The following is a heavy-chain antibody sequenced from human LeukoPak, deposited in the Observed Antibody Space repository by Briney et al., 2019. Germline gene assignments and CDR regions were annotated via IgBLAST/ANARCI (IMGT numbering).Heavy chain of an antibody. D-gene: IGHD2-15*01. V-gene: IGHV4-4*02. Sequence: SETLSLTCAVSGGSITSANWWSWVRQSPGKGLEWIGEIYHTGNTNYNPSLNSRVSISLDTSKNQFSLRLSSVTAADTAVYYCASDRIEVDAFDIWGQGTMVTVSS. CDR3: ASDRIEVDAFDI. J-gene: IGHJ3*02. CDR2: IYHTGNT. CDR1: GGSITSANW.